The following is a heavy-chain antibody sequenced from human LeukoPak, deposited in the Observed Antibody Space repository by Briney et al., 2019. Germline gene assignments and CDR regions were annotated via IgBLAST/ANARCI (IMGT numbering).Heavy chain of an antibody. D-gene: IGHD6-13*01. CDR1: GRSFTNYA. CDR3: AKGAAAGKVDWFDP. Sequence: GGSLRLSCEASGRSFTNYAMMWVRQAPGKGLQWISTLTGYGGAYYADSGEGRFIISRDISKNTMFLQMYSLRAEDTAVYYCAKGAAAGKVDWFDPWGQGTLVTVSS. CDR2: LTGYGGA. J-gene: IGHJ5*02. V-gene: IGHV3-23*01.